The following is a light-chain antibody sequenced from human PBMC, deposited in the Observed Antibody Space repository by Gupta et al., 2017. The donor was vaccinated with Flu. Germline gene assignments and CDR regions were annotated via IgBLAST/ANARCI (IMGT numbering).Light chain of an antibody. V-gene: IGLV2-14*04. J-gene: IGLJ1*01. CDR1: SSDVGRYND. CDR2: DVS. Sequence: SSDVGRYNDVSLYQQHPGKAPKLMIYDVSDRPSGVSNRFSGSKSGNTASLTISGLQAEDEADYFCSSYRSSTALWVFGTGTKVTVL. CDR3: SSYRSSTALWV.